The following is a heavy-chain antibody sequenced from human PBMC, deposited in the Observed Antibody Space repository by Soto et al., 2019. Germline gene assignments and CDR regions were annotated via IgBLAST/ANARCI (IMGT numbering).Heavy chain of an antibody. Sequence: PGGSLRLSCAASGFTFDDYAMHWVRQAPRKGLEWVSGISWNSGSIGYADSVKGRFTISGDNAKNSLYLQMNSLRAEDTALYYCAKDIAYDFWSGYLGPENYYYGMDVWGQGT. CDR1: GFTFDDYA. CDR3: AKDIAYDFWSGYLGPENYYYGMDV. J-gene: IGHJ6*02. CDR2: ISWNSGSI. D-gene: IGHD3-3*01. V-gene: IGHV3-9*01.